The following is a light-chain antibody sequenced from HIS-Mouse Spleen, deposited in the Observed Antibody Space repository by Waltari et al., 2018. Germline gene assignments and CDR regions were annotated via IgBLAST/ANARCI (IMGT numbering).Light chain of an antibody. CDR3: SALDSSLSAWV. J-gene: IGLJ3*02. CDR2: RNN. CDR1: STIVGNHG. Sequence: QAGLTQPPSVSKGLRQTATLTCTGNSTIVGNHGTARLPQHHGHPPKPLSYRNNNRPSGISERFSASRSGNTASLTITGLQPEDEADYYCSALDSSLSAWVFGGGTKLTVL. V-gene: IGLV10-54*02.